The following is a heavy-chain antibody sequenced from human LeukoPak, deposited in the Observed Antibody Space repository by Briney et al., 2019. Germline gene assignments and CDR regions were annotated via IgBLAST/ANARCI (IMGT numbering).Heavy chain of an antibody. V-gene: IGHV3-30*02. CDR1: GFTFSSYG. Sequence: GGSLRLSCAASGFTFSSYGMYWVRQAPGKGLEWVAFTRYDGSNKYYADSVKGRFTISRDNSKNTLYLQMNSLRAEDTAVYYCAKGLRGYSYGLFDYWGQGTLVTVSS. CDR3: AKGLRGYSYGLFDY. CDR2: TRYDGSNK. J-gene: IGHJ4*02. D-gene: IGHD5-18*01.